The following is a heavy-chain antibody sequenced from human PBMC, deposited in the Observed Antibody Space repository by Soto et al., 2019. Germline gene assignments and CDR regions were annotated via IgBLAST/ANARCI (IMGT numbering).Heavy chain of an antibody. Sequence: ASGKVSCKASCYRIMREGISWVRQGPGQRLEWMGWISLYDGKTNYAQKFQGRVTMTTDTSTSTAYMELRSLRSDDTAVYYCVSGRSFYDALDKQYYYGMDVWGRGTTVTVSS. CDR1: CYRIMREG. D-gene: IGHD5-12*01. J-gene: IGHJ6*02. V-gene: IGHV1-18*01. CDR2: ISLYDGKT. CDR3: VSGRSFYDALDKQYYYGMDV.